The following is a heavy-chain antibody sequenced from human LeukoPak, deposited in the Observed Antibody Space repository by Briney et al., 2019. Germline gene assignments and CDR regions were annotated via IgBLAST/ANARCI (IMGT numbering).Heavy chain of an antibody. CDR3: AKGSRELLYYYNYMDV. CDR1: GFTFSSYA. J-gene: IGHJ6*03. D-gene: IGHD1-26*01. Sequence: PGGSLRLSCAASGFTFSSYAMHWVRQAPGKGLEWVSAISGSGGSTYYADSVKGRFTISRDNSKNTLYLQMNSLRAEDTAVYYCAKGSRELLYYYNYMDVWGKGTTVTISS. CDR2: ISGSGGST. V-gene: IGHV3-23*01.